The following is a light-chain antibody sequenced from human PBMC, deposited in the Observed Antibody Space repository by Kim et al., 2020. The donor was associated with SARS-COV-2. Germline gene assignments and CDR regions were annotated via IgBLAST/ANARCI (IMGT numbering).Light chain of an antibody. Sequence: VSPGERATLSCRASQSVNRDLAWYQKKPDQAHRLLIYDASTRATGIPARFSGSESGTEFTLTISSLQSEDFAIYYCQQYKNWPLTFGGGTKVDIK. J-gene: IGKJ4*01. V-gene: IGKV3-15*01. CDR2: DAS. CDR3: QQYKNWPLT. CDR1: QSVNRD.